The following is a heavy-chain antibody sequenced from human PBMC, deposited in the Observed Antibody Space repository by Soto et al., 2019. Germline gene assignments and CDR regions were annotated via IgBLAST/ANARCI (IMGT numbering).Heavy chain of an antibody. V-gene: IGHV3-21*01. CDR2: ISSSSSYI. D-gene: IGHD1-7*01. J-gene: IGHJ5*02. CDR3: ARDVGNYIDWFDP. CDR1: GFTFSSYS. Sequence: GGSLRLSCAASGFTFSSYSMNWVRQAPGKGLEWVSSISSSSSYIYYADSVKGRFTISRDNAKNSLYLQMNSLRAEDTAVYYCARDVGNYIDWFDPWGQGTLVTVSS.